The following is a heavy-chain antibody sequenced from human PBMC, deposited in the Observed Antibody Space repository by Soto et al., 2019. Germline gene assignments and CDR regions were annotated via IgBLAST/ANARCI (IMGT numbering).Heavy chain of an antibody. Sequence: GGSLRLSCAASGFTFSGYSMNWVRQAPGKGLEWVSYISSSSSTIYYADSVKGRFTISRDNAKNSLYLQMNSLRDEDTAVYYCARVYSSGWYFIDYWGQGTLVTVSS. CDR2: ISSSSSTI. CDR1: GFTFSGYS. D-gene: IGHD6-19*01. CDR3: ARVYSSGWYFIDY. J-gene: IGHJ4*02. V-gene: IGHV3-48*02.